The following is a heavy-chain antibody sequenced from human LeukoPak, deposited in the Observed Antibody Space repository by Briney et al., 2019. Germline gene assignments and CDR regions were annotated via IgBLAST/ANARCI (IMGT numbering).Heavy chain of an antibody. D-gene: IGHD6-13*01. Sequence: GGSLRLSCAASGFTFSDYYMSWIRQAPGKGLEWVSYISSSGSTIYYADSVKGRFTISRDNSKNTLYLQLHSLTAEDTAVYYCAKSGITAGGLYYYYGMDVWGQGTTVTVSS. V-gene: IGHV3-11*01. CDR1: GFTFSDYY. J-gene: IGHJ6*02. CDR2: ISSSGSTI. CDR3: AKSGITAGGLYYYYGMDV.